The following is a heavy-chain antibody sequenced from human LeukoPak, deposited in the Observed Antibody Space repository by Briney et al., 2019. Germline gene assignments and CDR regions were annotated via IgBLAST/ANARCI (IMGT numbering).Heavy chain of an antibody. D-gene: IGHD3-9*01. V-gene: IGHV3-74*01. Sequence: GGSLRLSCAASGFTFSSYWMHWVRQAPGKGLVWVSHINSDGSSTTYADSVKGRFTISRDDAKNTLYLQMNSLRAEDTAVYYCARAGRGLRYFDWLTYDYWGQGTLVTVSS. CDR1: GFTFSSYW. CDR2: INSDGSST. CDR3: ARAGRGLRYFDWLTYDY. J-gene: IGHJ4*02.